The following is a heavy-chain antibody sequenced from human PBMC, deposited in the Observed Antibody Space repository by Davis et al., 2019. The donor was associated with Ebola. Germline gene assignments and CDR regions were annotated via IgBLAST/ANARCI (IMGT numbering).Heavy chain of an antibody. CDR3: ARDLYYGMDV. Sequence: ASVKVSCKASGYTFTSYGISWVRQAPGQGLEWMGWISAYNGNTNYAQKFRGRVTITRDTSASTSYMELSRLRSDDTAVYYCARDLYYGMDVWGQGTTVTVSS. CDR1: GYTFTSYG. V-gene: IGHV1-18*01. J-gene: IGHJ6*02. CDR2: ISAYNGNT.